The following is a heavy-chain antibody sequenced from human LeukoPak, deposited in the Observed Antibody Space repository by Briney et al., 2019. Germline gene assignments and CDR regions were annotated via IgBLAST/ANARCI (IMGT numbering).Heavy chain of an antibody. V-gene: IGHV3-30*03. CDR2: ISYDGSNK. CDR3: ASGGGNYYWYFDL. CDR1: GFTFSSYG. D-gene: IGHD4-23*01. J-gene: IGHJ2*01. Sequence: PGGSLRLSCAASGFTFSSYGMHWVRQAPGKGLEWVAVISYDGSNKYYADSVKGRFTISRDNSKNTLYLQMNSLRAEDTAVYYCASGGGNYYWYFDLWGRGTLVTVSS.